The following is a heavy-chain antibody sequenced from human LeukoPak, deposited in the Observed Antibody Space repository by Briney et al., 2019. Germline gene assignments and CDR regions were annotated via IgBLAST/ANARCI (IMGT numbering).Heavy chain of an antibody. V-gene: IGHV1-2*02. J-gene: IGHJ6*02. CDR2: INPNSGGT. CDR3: ARGGVVVVAATFYYYYGMDV. CDR1: GYTFTGYY. D-gene: IGHD2-15*01. Sequence: ASVKVSCKASGYTFTGYYMHWVRQAPGQGLEWMGGINPNSGGTNYAQKFQGRVTMTRDTSISTAYMELSRLRSDDTAVYYCARGGVVVVAATFYYYYGMDVWGQGTTVTVSS.